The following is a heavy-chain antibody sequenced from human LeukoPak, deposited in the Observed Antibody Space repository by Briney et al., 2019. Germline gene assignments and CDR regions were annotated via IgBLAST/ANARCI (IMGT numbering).Heavy chain of an antibody. D-gene: IGHD1-26*01. J-gene: IGHJ2*01. CDR2: VAYTGST. CDR3: ARDQGAGYFDL. Sequence: SETLSLTCTVSGGSITSGEHYCSWIRQPPGKGLEWIGYVAYTGSTNYNPSLSSRVTMSVDTSRNQFSLKLSSVTAADTAVYYCARDQGAGYFDLWGRGTLVTVSS. V-gene: IGHV4-30-4*02. CDR1: GGSITSGEHY.